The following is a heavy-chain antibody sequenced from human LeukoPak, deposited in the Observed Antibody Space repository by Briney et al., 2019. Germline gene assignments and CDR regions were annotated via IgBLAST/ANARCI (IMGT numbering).Heavy chain of an antibody. CDR2: ISYSGST. V-gene: IGHV4-61*08. J-gene: IGHJ4*02. CDR1: GGSISSGGYY. Sequence: PSETLSLTCTVSGGSISSGGYYWSWIRQPPGKGLEWIGYISYSGSTNYNPPLKSRLTMSVDTSKNQFSLKLSSVTAADTAVYYCARAEREFPSGGWYPFDYWGQGTLVTVSS. D-gene: IGHD6-19*01. CDR3: ARAEREFPSGGWYPFDY.